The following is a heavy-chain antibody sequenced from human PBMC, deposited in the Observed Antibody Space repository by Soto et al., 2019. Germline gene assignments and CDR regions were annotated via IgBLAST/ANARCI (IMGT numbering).Heavy chain of an antibody. CDR2: VYHTGDT. Sequence: SETLSLTCGVSGGTVASSHWWSWVRQSPGGGLEWIGNVYHTGDTNFNPSLQSRVTISVDKSNNQFSLRLNSLTAADTAVYFCAREIVTAGGSNYFDPWGPGTLVTVPQ. J-gene: IGHJ5*02. V-gene: IGHV4-4*02. D-gene: IGHD2-21*02. CDR1: GGTVASSHW. CDR3: AREIVTAGGSNYFDP.